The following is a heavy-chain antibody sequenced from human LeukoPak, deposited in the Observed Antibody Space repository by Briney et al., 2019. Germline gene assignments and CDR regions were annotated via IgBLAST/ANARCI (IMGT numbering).Heavy chain of an antibody. CDR3: ARGPSGGVDNWFDP. CDR2: IYYRGST. CDR1: GGSISSYY. D-gene: IGHD3-16*01. Sequence: PSETLSLTCTVSGGSISSYYWSWIRQPPGKGLEWIGYIYYRGSTNYNPSLKSRVTISVDTSKNQFSLKLSSVTAADTAVYYCARGPSGGVDNWFDPWGQGTLVTVPS. V-gene: IGHV4-59*01. J-gene: IGHJ5*02.